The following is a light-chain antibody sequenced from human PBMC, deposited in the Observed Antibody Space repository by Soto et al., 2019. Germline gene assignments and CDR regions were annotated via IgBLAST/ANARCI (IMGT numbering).Light chain of an antibody. CDR1: SSDVGAYDY. V-gene: IGLV2-14*03. J-gene: IGLJ2*01. CDR2: DVN. Sequence: QSALTQPASVSGSPGQSIAISCTGTSSDVGAYDYVSWYQQHPGKAPKLMINDVNHPPSGVSNRFSGSKSGNTASLTISGLQAEDEADYYCSSYTSSGSVIFGGGTQLTVL. CDR3: SSYTSSGSVI.